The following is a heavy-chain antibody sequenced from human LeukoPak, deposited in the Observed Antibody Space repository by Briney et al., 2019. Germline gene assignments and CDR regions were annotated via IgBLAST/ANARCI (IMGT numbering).Heavy chain of an antibody. D-gene: IGHD6-19*01. CDR3: ARAGFGSGWHYFDY. CDR2: VYSSGST. V-gene: IGHV4-4*07. Sequence: PSETLSLTCTVSGDSISNFYWSWIRQPAGKGLEWIGRVYSSGSTNYNPSLKSRVSMSVDTSKNQYSPRLISVTAADTAVYYCARAGFGSGWHYFDYWGRGILVSVSS. CDR1: GDSISNFY. J-gene: IGHJ4*01.